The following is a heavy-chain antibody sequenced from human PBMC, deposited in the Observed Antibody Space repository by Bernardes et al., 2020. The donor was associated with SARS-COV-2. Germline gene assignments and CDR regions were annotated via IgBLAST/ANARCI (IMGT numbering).Heavy chain of an antibody. J-gene: IGHJ4*02. D-gene: IGHD1-26*01. CDR2: ISSSSSYM. CDR3: VRGDYGSYGC. Sequence: GGALILSCAASGFNFSSYSMNWVRQAPGTGLEWVSVISSSSSYMYYAHSVKGRFTISRDNAKNSLYLQMNSLRADDTAVYYCVRGDYGSYGCWGQGTLVTVSS. CDR1: GFNFSSYS. V-gene: IGHV3-21*01.